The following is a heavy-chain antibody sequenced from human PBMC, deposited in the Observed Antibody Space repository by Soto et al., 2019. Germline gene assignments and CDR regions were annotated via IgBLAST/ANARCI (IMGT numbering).Heavy chain of an antibody. J-gene: IGHJ4*02. CDR1: GFTVSSYG. Sequence: ESGGGVVQPGRSLRLSCAVSGFTVSSYGMHWVRQAPGKGLEWVAVISRDGRTTFYADSVKGRFTISKDNSRNTLFLEMNSLRDDDMAVYYCTGEVASGYWGQGTLVTVSP. CDR2: ISRDGRTT. CDR3: TGEVASGY. V-gene: IGHV3-30*03. D-gene: IGHD2-8*02.